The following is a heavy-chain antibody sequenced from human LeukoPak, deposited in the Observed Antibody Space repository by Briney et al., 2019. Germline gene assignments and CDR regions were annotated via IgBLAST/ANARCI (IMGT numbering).Heavy chain of an antibody. Sequence: GASVKVSCKASGYTFTNYGINWVRQTPAQGLEWMGWISAHNGNTNYAQKVQGRVTMTTDAFTTTAFMELRSLRSDDTAVYYCVRDTPYSSGWYGGHVAFDIWGQGTMVTVSS. J-gene: IGHJ3*02. CDR2: ISAHNGNT. CDR3: VRDTPYSSGWYGGHVAFDI. CDR1: GYTFTNYG. D-gene: IGHD6-19*01. V-gene: IGHV1-18*04.